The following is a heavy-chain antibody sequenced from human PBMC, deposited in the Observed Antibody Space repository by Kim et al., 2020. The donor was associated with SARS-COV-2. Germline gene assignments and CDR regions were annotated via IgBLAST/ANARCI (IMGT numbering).Heavy chain of an antibody. Sequence: SETLSLTCTVSGGSVSSGSYYWSWIRQPPGKGLEWIGYIYYSGSTNYNPSLKSRVTISVDTSKNQFSLKLSSVTAADTAVYYCAREGVLYCSSTSCYTRAFGIWGQGTMVAVSS. CDR2: IYYSGST. D-gene: IGHD2-2*02. CDR1: GGSVSSGSYY. V-gene: IGHV4-61*01. J-gene: IGHJ3*02. CDR3: AREGVLYCSSTSCYTRAFGI.